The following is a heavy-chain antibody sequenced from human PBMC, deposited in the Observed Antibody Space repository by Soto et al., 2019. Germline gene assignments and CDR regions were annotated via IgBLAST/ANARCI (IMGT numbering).Heavy chain of an antibody. D-gene: IGHD2-2*01. CDR1: GGSISTHY. V-gene: IGHV4-59*11. CDR3: AGNEESRTSGTLFGRDV. J-gene: IGHJ6*02. CDR2: IYHTGTT. Sequence: QVQLQESGPGLVKPSETLSLTCTVSGGSISTHYWSWIRQPPGKGLEWVGYIYHTGTTNYNPSLKSRVTISLDTSKTQLSLNVNSVTAVDTATYYCAGNEESRTSGTLFGRDVWGQGTKVTVSS.